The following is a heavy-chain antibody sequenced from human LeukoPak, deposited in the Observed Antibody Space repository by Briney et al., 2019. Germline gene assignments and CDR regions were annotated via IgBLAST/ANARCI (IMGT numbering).Heavy chain of an antibody. J-gene: IGHJ4*02. Sequence: GGSLRLSCAASGFTFSSYGMHWVRQAPGKGLEWVAVISYDGSNKYYADSVKGRFTISRDNSKNTLYLQMNSLRAEDTAVYYCAKMESGYYLNFDYWGQGTLVTVSS. V-gene: IGHV3-30*18. CDR2: ISYDGSNK. CDR1: GFTFSSYG. CDR3: AKMESGYYLNFDY. D-gene: IGHD3-22*01.